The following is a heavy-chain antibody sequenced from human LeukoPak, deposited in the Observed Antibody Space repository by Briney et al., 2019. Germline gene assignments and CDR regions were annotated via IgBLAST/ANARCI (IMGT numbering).Heavy chain of an antibody. D-gene: IGHD6-13*01. V-gene: IGHV3-30*01. J-gene: IGHJ4*02. CDR2: ISYDGSNK. Sequence: GGSLRLSCAASGFTFSSYAMHWVRQAPGKGLEWVAVISYDGSNKYYADSVKGRFTISRDNSKNTLYLQMNSLRAEDTAVYYCAKEPPYSSSWAVDYWGQGTLVTVSS. CDR1: GFTFSSYA. CDR3: AKEPPYSSSWAVDY.